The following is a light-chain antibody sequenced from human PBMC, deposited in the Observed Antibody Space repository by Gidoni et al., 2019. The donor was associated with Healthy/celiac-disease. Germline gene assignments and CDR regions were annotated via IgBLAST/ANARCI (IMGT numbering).Light chain of an antibody. CDR3: AAWDDSLSAVV. Sequence: QSVLTQPPSASGTPGQRVTISCSGSSSNIGSNYVYWYQQLPGTAPKLPIYRNKQRPSGVPDRFSGSKSGTSASLAISGLRSEDEADYYCAAWDDSLSAVVFGGGTKLTVL. V-gene: IGLV1-47*01. J-gene: IGLJ2*01. CDR1: SSNIGSNY. CDR2: RNK.